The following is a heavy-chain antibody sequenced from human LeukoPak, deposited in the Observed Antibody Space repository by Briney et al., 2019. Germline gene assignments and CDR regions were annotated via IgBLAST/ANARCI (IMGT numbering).Heavy chain of an antibody. J-gene: IGHJ4*02. D-gene: IGHD6-6*01. CDR2: IKKDGSEE. CDR1: GFTFSNYW. Sequence: GGSLRLSCAASGFTFSNYWMSWVRQAPGKGLECVANIKKDGSEEYYVDSVKGRSTISRDNANNSLYLQMNSLRAEDTAVYYCARGLEWGQGTLVTVSS. V-gene: IGHV3-7*01. CDR3: ARGLE.